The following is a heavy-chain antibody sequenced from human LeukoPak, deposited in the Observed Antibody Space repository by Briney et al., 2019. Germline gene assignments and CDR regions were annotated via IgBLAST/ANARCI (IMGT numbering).Heavy chain of an antibody. Sequence: SETLSLTCTVSGYSISSGYYWGWIRQPPGKGLEWIGSIYHSGSTYYNPSLKSRVTISVDTSKNQFSLKLSSVTAADTAVYYCAREGSSECDSSGYYGEYWGQGTLVTVSS. J-gene: IGHJ4*02. V-gene: IGHV4-38-2*02. CDR1: GYSISSGYY. CDR2: IYHSGST. D-gene: IGHD3-22*01. CDR3: AREGSSECDSSGYYGEY.